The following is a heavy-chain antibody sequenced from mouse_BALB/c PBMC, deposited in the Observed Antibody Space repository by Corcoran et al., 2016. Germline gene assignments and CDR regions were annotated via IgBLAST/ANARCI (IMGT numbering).Heavy chain of an antibody. D-gene: IGHD2-1*01. CDR1: GYSFTGYY. CDR3: ASYYGNYWYFDV. CDR2: INPYNGAT. J-gene: IGHJ1*01. Sequence: EVQLQQSGPELVKPGASVKISGKASGYSFTGYYMHWVKQSHVKSLEWIGRINPYNGATSYNQNFKDKASLTVDKSSSTAYMELHSLTSEDSAVYYCASYYGNYWYFDVWGAGTTVTVSS. V-gene: IGHV1-26*01.